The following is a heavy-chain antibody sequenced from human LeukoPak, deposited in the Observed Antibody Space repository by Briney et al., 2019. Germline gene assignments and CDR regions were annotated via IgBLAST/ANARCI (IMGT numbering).Heavy chain of an antibody. Sequence: ASVKVSCKASGYTFTSYDINWVRQATGQGLEWMGWMNPNGGSTVYAQKFQGRVTMTRNTSITTAYMELSSLTSEDTAVYYCARDSSKRRYPAVYSSSAQYLDVWGKGTTVTVSS. CDR3: ARDSSKRRYPAVYSSSAQYLDV. CDR2: MNPNGGST. V-gene: IGHV1-8*01. CDR1: GYTFTSYD. D-gene: IGHD6-6*01. J-gene: IGHJ6*04.